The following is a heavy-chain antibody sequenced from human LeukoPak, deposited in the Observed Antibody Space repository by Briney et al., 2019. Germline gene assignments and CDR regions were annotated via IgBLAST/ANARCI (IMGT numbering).Heavy chain of an antibody. D-gene: IGHD3-3*01. CDR3: ARDPAIGGMGSAGGWFDP. J-gene: IGHJ5*02. CDR1: GGSISTSNCF. CDR2: IYYSGST. Sequence: KASETLSLTCSVSGGSISTSNCFWGWIRQPPGKGLEWIGSIYYSGSTLYTPSLKSRVTISLDTSKNQFSLSLTSVTAADTALYFCARDPAIGGMGSAGGWFDPWGQGTLVTVSS. V-gene: IGHV4-39*07.